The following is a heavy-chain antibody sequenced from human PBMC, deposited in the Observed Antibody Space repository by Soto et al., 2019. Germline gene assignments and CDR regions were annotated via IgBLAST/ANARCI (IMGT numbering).Heavy chain of an antibody. CDR2: ISYTGSA. V-gene: IGHV4-59*01. Sequence: SETLSLTCTVSGGSINYSYWTWIRQPPGKGLEWIGYISYTGSANYNASLKSRLTISVDTSKNQFSLKLSSVTAADTALYYRARVNYGDYYYGMDVWGQGTTVTVSS. J-gene: IGHJ6*02. CDR3: ARVNYGDYYYGMDV. D-gene: IGHD4-17*01. CDR1: GGSINYSY.